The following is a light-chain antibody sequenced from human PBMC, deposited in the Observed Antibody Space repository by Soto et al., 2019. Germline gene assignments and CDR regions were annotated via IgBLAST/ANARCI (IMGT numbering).Light chain of an antibody. V-gene: IGLV1-47*01. J-gene: IGLJ1*01. CDR2: RNN. CDR3: ATWDDSLNGFYV. Sequence: SVLTQPPSVSGTPGQGVTISCSGSTSNIGSNYVYWYQQLPGTAPKLLIYRNNQRPSGVPDRFSGSKSGTSASLAISGLRSDDEADYFCATWDDSLNGFYVFGTGTRSPS. CDR1: TSNIGSNY.